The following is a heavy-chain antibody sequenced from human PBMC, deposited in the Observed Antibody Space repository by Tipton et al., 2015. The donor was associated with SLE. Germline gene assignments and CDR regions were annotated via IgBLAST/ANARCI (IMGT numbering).Heavy chain of an antibody. Sequence: SLRLSCAASGFTLSTYGMHWVRQAPGKGLEWVTMISHDGSETYYGDSVKGRFSISRDNSKNTLYLQMNSLRAEDTAVYYCANRYFDSYYFDYWGQGTLVTVSS. CDR1: GFTLSTYG. CDR2: ISHDGSET. D-gene: IGHD3-9*01. CDR3: ANRYFDSYYFDY. J-gene: IGHJ4*02. V-gene: IGHV3-30*18.